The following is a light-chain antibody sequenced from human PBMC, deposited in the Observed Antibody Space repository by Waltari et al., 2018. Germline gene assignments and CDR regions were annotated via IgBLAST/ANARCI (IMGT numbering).Light chain of an antibody. V-gene: IGLV3-10*01. CDR3: YSPDGSDNHAPWV. Sequence: SYELTQPPSVSVSPGQTARTTCSGDALPQKYAYWYQQKSGQAPVLVIYEDTKRPSGLPERFSGSSSGTWVTLIISGAQVEDEADYYCYSPDGSDNHAPWVYGGGTKLTVL. J-gene: IGLJ3*02. CDR1: ALPQKY. CDR2: EDT.